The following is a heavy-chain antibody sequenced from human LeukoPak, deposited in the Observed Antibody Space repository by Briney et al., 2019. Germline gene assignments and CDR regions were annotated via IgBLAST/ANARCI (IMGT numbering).Heavy chain of an antibody. Sequence: PSETLSLTCTVSGGSISSSSYYWGWIRQPPGKGLEWIGSIYYSGSTYYNPSLKSRVTISVDTSKNQFSLKLSSVTAADTAVYYCARGRYCSSTSCYNWFDPWGQGTLVTVSS. CDR1: GGSISSSSYY. CDR2: IYYSGST. CDR3: ARGRYCSSTSCYNWFDP. J-gene: IGHJ5*02. D-gene: IGHD2-2*01. V-gene: IGHV4-39*01.